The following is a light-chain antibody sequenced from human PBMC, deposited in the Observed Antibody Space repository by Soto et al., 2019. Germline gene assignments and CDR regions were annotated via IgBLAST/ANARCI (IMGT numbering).Light chain of an antibody. V-gene: IGLV2-23*01. CDR3: CSYTGSLTVV. Sequence: QSALTQPASVSGSPGQSITISCTGTSSDVGSYSLVSWYQQHPGKAPQLIIYEASKRPSGVSNRFSASKSGNTASLTISGLLPEDEADYYCCSYTGSLTVVFGGGTKLTVL. CDR1: SSDVGSYSL. J-gene: IGLJ2*01. CDR2: EAS.